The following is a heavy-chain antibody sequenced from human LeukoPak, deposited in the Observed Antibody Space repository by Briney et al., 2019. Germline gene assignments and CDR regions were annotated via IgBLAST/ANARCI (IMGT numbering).Heavy chain of an antibody. CDR3: ARDHYDSSGSN. V-gene: IGHV3-23*01. CDR2: ISGSGGST. J-gene: IGHJ4*02. Sequence: GGSLRLSCVASGFTFSSYAMSWVRQAPGKGLEWVSAISGSGGSTYYADSVKGRFTISRDNSKNTLYLQMNSLRAEDTAEYYCARDHYDSSGSNWGQGTLVTVSS. D-gene: IGHD3-22*01. CDR1: GFTFSSYA.